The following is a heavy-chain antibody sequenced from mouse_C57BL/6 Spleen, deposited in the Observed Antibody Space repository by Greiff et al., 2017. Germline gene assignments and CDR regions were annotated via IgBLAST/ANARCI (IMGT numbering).Heavy chain of an antibody. V-gene: IGHV1-59*01. Sequence: QVQLQQPGAELVRPGTSVKLSCKASGYTFTSYWMHWVKQRPGQGLEWIGVIDPSGSYTNYNKKFKGKATVTVDTPSSTADMQLSSLTSEDYGVYYGALRGDYWGQGTTLTVS. CDR3: ALRGDY. J-gene: IGHJ2*01. CDR2: IDPSGSYT. D-gene: IGHD1-1*01. CDR1: GYTFTSYW.